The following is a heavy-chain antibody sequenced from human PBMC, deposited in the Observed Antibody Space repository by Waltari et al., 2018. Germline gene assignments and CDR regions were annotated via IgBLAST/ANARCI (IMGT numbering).Heavy chain of an antibody. V-gene: IGHV1-69*05. CDR3: ARARVAAAGTVAAFDI. CDR1: GGTFSSYA. CDR2: IIPIFGTA. Sequence: QVQLVQSGAEVKKPGSSVKVSCKASGGTFSSYAISWVRQSPGQGLEWMGGIIPIFGTANYAQKFQGRVMITTDESTSTAYMELSSLRSEDTAVYYCARARVAAAGTVAAFDIWGQGTMVTVSS. D-gene: IGHD6-13*01. J-gene: IGHJ3*02.